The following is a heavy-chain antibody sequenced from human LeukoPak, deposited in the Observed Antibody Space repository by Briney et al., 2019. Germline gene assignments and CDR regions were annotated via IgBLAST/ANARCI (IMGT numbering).Heavy chain of an antibody. D-gene: IGHD3-10*01. J-gene: IGHJ4*02. CDR2: IYPGDSDT. V-gene: IGHV5-51*01. CDR1: GYSFTSSW. CDR3: ARRVTMVLGVYYFDY. Sequence: GESLQISCKGSGYSFTSSWIGWVRQMPGKGLERMGIIYPGDSDTRYSPSFQGQVTISADKSISTAYLQWSSLKASDTAMYYCARRVTMVLGVYYFDYWGQGTLVTVSS.